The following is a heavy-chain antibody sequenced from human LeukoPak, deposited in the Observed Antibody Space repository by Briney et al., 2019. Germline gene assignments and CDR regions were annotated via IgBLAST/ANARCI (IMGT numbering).Heavy chain of an antibody. CDR3: ARDYYGSRSYCG. CDR1: GYTFTGYY. V-gene: IGHV1-2*02. CDR2: INPNSGGT. D-gene: IGHD3-10*01. J-gene: IGHJ4*02. Sequence: ASVKVSCKASGYTFTGYYMHWVRQAPGQGLEWMGWINPNSGGTNYAQKFQGRVTMTRDTSISTAYMELSRLRSDDTAVYYCARDYYGSRSYCGWGQGTLVTVSS.